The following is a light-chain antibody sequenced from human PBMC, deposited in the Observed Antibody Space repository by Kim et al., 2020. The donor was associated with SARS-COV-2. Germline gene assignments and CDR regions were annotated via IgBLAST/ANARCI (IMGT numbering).Light chain of an antibody. J-gene: IGKJ2*01. CDR2: DAF. V-gene: IGKV3-11*01. Sequence: PGESATLSCRASQSIGSSLAWYQHKPGQAPRLLIYDAFNRATGIPARFSGSGSGTDFTLTISSLEPKDFAVYYCQQRSNWYTFGQGTRLEI. CDR1: QSIGSS. CDR3: QQRSNWYT.